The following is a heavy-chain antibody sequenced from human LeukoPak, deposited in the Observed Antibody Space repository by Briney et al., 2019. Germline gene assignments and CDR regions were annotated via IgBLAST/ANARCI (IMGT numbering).Heavy chain of an antibody. D-gene: IGHD3-22*01. J-gene: IGHJ4*02. Sequence: ASLKVSCKASVFTFTHYGVSCRRQAPGQGLWWMWWISGYNGDTKYAEKFQGRVTMTADEPTSTAYMEVRSLTSDDTAVYYCARDFSNTSGFKVVVDYWGQGTLVTVSS. V-gene: IGHV1-18*01. CDR1: VFTFTHYG. CDR2: ISGYNGDT. CDR3: ARDFSNTSGFKVVVDY.